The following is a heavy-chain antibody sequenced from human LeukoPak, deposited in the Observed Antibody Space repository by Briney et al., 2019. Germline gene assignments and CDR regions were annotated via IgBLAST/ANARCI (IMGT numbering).Heavy chain of an antibody. Sequence: SETLSLTCTVSGGSISSGGYYWSWIRQHPGKGLEWIGYIYYSGSTYYNPSLRSRVTISVDTSKNQFSLKLSSVTAADTAVYYCARENVLGALLSGTTSTKKYYFDYWGQGTLVTVSS. CDR2: IYYSGST. J-gene: IGHJ4*02. CDR3: ARENVLGALLSGTTSTKKYYFDY. CDR1: GGSISSGGYY. D-gene: IGHD1-7*01. V-gene: IGHV4-31*03.